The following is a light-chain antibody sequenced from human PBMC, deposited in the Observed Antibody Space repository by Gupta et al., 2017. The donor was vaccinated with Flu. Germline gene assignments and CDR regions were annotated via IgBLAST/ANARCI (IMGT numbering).Light chain of an antibody. Sequence: PAALSGSVGARVTLTCRASQAIRQDLDCHQRKPGKAPERLIYTAYSLPSGVPSRFSGNASGTEFTLSINILDPDDFATSFCRRPSEYPKAFGQGTRLEVK. V-gene: IGKV1-17*01. CDR3: RRPSEYPKA. CDR1: QAIRQD. J-gene: IGKJ5*01. CDR2: TAY.